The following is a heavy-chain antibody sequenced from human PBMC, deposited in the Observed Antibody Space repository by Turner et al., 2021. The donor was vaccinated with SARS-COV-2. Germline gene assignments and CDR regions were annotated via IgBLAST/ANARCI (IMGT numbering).Heavy chain of an antibody. V-gene: IGHV3-30*18. Sequence: QVQLVVSVGGVVQPGRSLILSFAVSGFTFSSYGMHWVRQAPGKGLGWVSVISYEGSNKNYADSVKGRFTISRDNSKNTLYLQMNSLRAEDTAVYYCAKGEGDYISHWGQGTLVTVSS. CDR1: GFTFSSYG. D-gene: IGHD4-17*01. CDR2: ISYEGSNK. CDR3: AKGEGDYISH. J-gene: IGHJ4*02.